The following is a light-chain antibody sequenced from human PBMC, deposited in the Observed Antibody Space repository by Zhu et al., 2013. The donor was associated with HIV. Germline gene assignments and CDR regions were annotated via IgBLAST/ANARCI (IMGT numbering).Light chain of an antibody. J-gene: IGKJ4*01. Sequence: DIVLTQSPGTLSLSPGDTATLSCRASQSVSSYLAWYQQKPGQAPRLLIYDASNRATGIPARFSGSGSGTDFTLTISSLEPEDFATYYCQQYNSYPLTFGGGTKVEIK. CDR3: QQYNSYPLT. CDR2: DAS. V-gene: IGKV3-11*01. CDR1: QSVSSY.